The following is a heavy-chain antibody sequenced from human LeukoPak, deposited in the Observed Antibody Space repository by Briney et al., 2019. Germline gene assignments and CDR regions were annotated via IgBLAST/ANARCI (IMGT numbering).Heavy chain of an antibody. J-gene: IGHJ4*02. CDR1: GDSVSSNSAA. CDR3: ARRSKVYYGSGSYYKFDY. Sequence: SQTLSLTCAISGDSVSSNSAAWNWIRQSPSRGLEWLGRTYYRSKWYNDYAVSVKSRITINPDTSKNQFSLQLSSVTAADTAVYYCARRSKVYYGSGSYYKFDYWGQGTLVTVSS. D-gene: IGHD3-10*01. CDR2: TYYRSKWYN. V-gene: IGHV6-1*01.